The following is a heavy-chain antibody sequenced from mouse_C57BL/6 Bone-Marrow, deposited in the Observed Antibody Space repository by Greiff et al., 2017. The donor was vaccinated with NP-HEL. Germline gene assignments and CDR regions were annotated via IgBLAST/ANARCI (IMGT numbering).Heavy chain of an antibody. V-gene: IGHV1-9*01. J-gene: IGHJ3*01. CDR2: ILPGSGST. Sequence: VKLQQSGAELMKPGASVKLSCKATGYTFTGYWIEWVKQRPGHGLEWIGEILPGSGSTNYNEKFKGKATFTADTSSNTAYMQLSSLTTEDSAIYYCARWDYYYGSSYFFAYWGQGTLVTVSA. CDR3: ARWDYYYGSSYFFAY. D-gene: IGHD1-1*01. CDR1: GYTFTGYW.